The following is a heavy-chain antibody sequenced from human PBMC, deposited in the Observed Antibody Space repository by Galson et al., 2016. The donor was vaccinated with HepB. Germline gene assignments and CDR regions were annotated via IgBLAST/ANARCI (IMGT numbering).Heavy chain of an antibody. CDR1: GFTFSTYT. CDR2: IKNSNSDV. D-gene: IGHD6-13*01. Sequence: SLRLSCAASGFTFSTYTLNWVRQAPGKGLEWVSSIKNSNSDVYYEDSAKGRFTISRDNAENSLYLQMDSLTAEDTAMYYCARARIAALGTGAFDMWGQGTMVTVSS. J-gene: IGHJ3*02. CDR3: ARARIAALGTGAFDM. V-gene: IGHV3-21*01.